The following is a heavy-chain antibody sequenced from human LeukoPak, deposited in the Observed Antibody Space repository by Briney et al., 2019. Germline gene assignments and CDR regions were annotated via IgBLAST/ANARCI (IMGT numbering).Heavy chain of an antibody. CDR1: GYTFTGYY. V-gene: IGHV1-2*02. Sequence: GASVKVSCKASGYTFTGYYMHWVRQAPGQGLEWMGWINPNSGGTNYAQKFQGRVTMTRDTSISTAYMELSRLRSDDTAVYYCAREGGIAAAGLGINYWGQGTLVTVSS. CDR2: INPNSGGT. CDR3: AREGGIAAAGLGINY. J-gene: IGHJ4*02. D-gene: IGHD6-13*01.